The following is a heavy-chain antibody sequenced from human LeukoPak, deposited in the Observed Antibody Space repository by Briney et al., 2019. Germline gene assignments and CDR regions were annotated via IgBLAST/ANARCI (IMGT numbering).Heavy chain of an antibody. D-gene: IGHD1-1*01. CDR1: GGSFSGYY. CDR2: INHGGST. V-gene: IGHV4-34*01. J-gene: IGHJ4*02. CDR3: ARGALGAETTVDY. Sequence: SETLSLTCAVYGGSFSGYYWTWIRQPPGKGLEWIGEINHGGSTTYNPSLKSRVTISVDTSKNQFSLKLTSVTAADTAVYYCARGALGAETTVDYWGQGTLVTVSS.